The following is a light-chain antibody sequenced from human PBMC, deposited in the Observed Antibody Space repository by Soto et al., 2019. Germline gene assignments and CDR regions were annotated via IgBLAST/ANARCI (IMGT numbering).Light chain of an antibody. CDR1: QSVDSW. CDR3: QQYNGYST. V-gene: IGKV1-5*03. J-gene: IGKJ1*01. Sequence: DIQMTQSPSTLSASIGDRVTITCRATQSVDSWLAWYQQKPGKAPKLLIYKASTLQSGVPSRFSGSGSGTEFTLTISSLQPDDFATYYCQQYNGYSTFGQGTKVEIK. CDR2: KAS.